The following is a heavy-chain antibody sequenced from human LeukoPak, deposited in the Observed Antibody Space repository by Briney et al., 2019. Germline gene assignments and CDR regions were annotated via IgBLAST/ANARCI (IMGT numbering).Heavy chain of an antibody. Sequence: GGSLRLSCAASGFTFSDYYMSWIRQAPGKGLEWVSYISSSGSTIYYADSVKGRFTISRDNAKNSLYLQMNSLRAEDTAVYYCARDRKENSGSYFYYYYMDVWGKGTTVTVSS. CDR1: GFTFSDYY. J-gene: IGHJ6*03. CDR2: ISSSGSTI. V-gene: IGHV3-11*04. D-gene: IGHD1-26*01. CDR3: ARDRKENSGSYFYYYYMDV.